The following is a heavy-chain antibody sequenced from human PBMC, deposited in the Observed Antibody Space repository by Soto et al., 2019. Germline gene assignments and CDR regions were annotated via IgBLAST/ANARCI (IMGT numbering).Heavy chain of an antibody. Sequence: SETLSLTCTVSGGSISSSSYYWGWIRQPPGKGLEWIGSIYYSGSTYYNPSLKSRVTISVDTSKNQFSLKLSSVTAADTAVYYCARLIYGSGSYYFDYWGQGTLVTVSS. CDR3: ARLIYGSGSYYFDY. J-gene: IGHJ4*02. CDR2: IYYSGST. D-gene: IGHD3-10*01. CDR1: GGSISSSSYY. V-gene: IGHV4-39*01.